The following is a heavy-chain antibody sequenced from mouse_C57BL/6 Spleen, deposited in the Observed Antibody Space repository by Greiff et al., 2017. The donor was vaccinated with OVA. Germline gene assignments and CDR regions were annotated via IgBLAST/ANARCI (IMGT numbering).Heavy chain of an antibody. CDR1: GYSFTGYF. J-gene: IGHJ3*01. V-gene: IGHV1-20*01. CDR2: INPYNGDT. Sequence: EVKLQESGPELVKPGDSVKISCKASGYSFTGYFMNWVMQSHGKSLEWIGRINPYNGDTFYNQKFKGKATLTVDKSSSTAHMELRSLTSEDSAVYYCARSREFAYWGQGTLVTVSA. CDR3: ARSREFAY.